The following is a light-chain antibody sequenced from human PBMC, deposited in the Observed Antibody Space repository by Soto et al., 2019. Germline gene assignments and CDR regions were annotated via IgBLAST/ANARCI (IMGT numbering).Light chain of an antibody. CDR1: QSVSIN. CDR2: GAS. Sequence: VVMTQSPATLSVSPGERATLSCRASQSVSINLAWYLQKPGQAPRLLIHGASTRAIGIPARFSGSGSGTEFTLTISSLQSEDFAVYYCHQYKNWPGTFGQGTKVDIK. V-gene: IGKV3-15*01. CDR3: HQYKNWPGT. J-gene: IGKJ1*01.